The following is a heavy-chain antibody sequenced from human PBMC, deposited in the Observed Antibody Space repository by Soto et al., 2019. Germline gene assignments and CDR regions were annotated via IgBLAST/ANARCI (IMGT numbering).Heavy chain of an antibody. CDR3: ARLLPGYSSGWYKGLGWFDP. V-gene: IGHV4-39*01. J-gene: IGHJ5*02. Sequence: SETLSLTCTVSGGSISSSSYYWGWIRQPPGKGLEWIGIIYYSGSTYYNPSLKSRVTISVDTSKNQFSLKLSSVTAADTAVYYCARLLPGYSSGWYKGLGWFDPWGQGTLVTVSS. CDR1: GGSISSSSYY. CDR2: IYYSGST. D-gene: IGHD6-19*01.